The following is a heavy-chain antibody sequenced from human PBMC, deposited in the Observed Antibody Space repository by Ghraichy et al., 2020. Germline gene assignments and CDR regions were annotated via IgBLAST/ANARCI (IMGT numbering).Heavy chain of an antibody. CDR2: INAGNGNT. D-gene: IGHD5-18*01. V-gene: IGHV1-3*01. CDR3: ARGEGWIQLWFRGWFDP. CDR1: GYTFTSYA. Sequence: ASVKVSCKASGYTFTSYAMHWVRQAPGQRLEWMGWINAGNGNTKYSQKFQGRVTITRDTSASTAYMELSSLRSEDTAVYYCARGEGWIQLWFRGWFDPWGQGTLVTVSS. J-gene: IGHJ5*02.